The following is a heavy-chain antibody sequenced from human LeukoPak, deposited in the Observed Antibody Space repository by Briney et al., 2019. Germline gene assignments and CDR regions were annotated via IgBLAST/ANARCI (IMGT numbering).Heavy chain of an antibody. CDR3: ARHPRIPLAFDI. CDR2: IYYSGST. V-gene: IGHV4-59*08. J-gene: IGHJ3*02. CDR1: GGSISSYY. Sequence: SETLSLTCTVSGGSISSYYWSWIRQPPGKGLEWIGYIYYSGSTNYNPSLKSRVTISVDTSKNQFSLKLSSVTAADTAVHYCARHPRIPLAFDIWGQGTMVTVSS. D-gene: IGHD2-2*02.